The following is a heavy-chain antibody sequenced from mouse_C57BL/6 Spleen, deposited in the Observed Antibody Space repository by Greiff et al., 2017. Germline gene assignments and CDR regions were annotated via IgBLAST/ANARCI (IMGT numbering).Heavy chain of an antibody. D-gene: IGHD2-5*01. CDR1: GYTFTDYN. CDR2: INPNNGGT. J-gene: IGHJ1*03. Sequence: EVQLVESGPELVKPGASVKIPCKASGYTFTDYNMDWVKQSHGKSLEWIGDINPNNGGTIYNQKFKGKATLTVDKSSSTAYMELRSLTSEDTAVYYCARTYSNYWYFDVWGTGTTVTVSS. V-gene: IGHV1-18*01. CDR3: ARTYSNYWYFDV.